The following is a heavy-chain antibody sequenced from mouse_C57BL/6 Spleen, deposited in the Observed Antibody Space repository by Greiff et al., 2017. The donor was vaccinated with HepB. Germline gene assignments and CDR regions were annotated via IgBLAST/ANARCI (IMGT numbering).Heavy chain of an antibody. V-gene: IGHV5-17*01. CDR3: ARPPTTNYAVDD. Sequence: EVKLMESGGGLVKPGGSLKLYCAASGFTFSDYGMHWVRQAPEKGLEWVAYISSGSSTNYYADTVKGRFTISSDNAKNTLFLQMTSRRSEDTAMYYCARPPTTNYAVDDWGQGTAVTVAS. J-gene: IGHJ4*01. CDR2: ISSGSSTN. D-gene: IGHD1-1*01. CDR1: GFTFSDYG.